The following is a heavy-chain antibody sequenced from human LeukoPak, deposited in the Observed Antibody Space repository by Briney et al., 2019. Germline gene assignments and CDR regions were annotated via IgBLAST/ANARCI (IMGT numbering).Heavy chain of an antibody. Sequence: GGSLRLSCEASGLTFSRSSINWVRQAPGKGLEWVAYISFTSGTIYYADSVEGRFTVSRDNARNSSFLQLKALRGEDTAVYYCARVDTKSFGSAYMDVWSSGTTATVSS. J-gene: IGHJ6*03. V-gene: IGHV3-48*04. CDR2: ISFTSGTI. CDR3: ARVDTKSFGSAYMDV. D-gene: IGHD3-10*01. CDR1: GLTFSRSS.